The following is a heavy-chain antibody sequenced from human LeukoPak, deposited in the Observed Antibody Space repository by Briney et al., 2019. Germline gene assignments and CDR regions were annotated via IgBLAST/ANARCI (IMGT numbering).Heavy chain of an antibody. J-gene: IGHJ4*02. Sequence: PSETLSLTCTVSGGSISSSSYYWGWIRQPPGKGLEWIGGIYYSGSTYYNPSLKSRVTTSVDTSKNQFSLKLSSVTAADTAVYYCARSGSSGWYTYYFDYWGQGTLVTVSS. CDR1: GGSISSSSYY. V-gene: IGHV4-39*01. D-gene: IGHD6-19*01. CDR2: IYYSGST. CDR3: ARSGSSGWYTYYFDY.